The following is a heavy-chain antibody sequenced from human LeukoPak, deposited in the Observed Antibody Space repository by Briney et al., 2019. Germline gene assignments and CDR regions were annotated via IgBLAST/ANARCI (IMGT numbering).Heavy chain of an antibody. D-gene: IGHD6-13*01. CDR2: IYPGDSDT. CDR3: ARHPIAAGGAYNWFDP. J-gene: IGHJ5*02. V-gene: IGHV5-51*01. CDR1: GYSFTSYW. Sequence: GESLKISCKGSGYSFTSYWIGWVRQMPGKGLEWMGIIYPGDSDTRYSPSFQGQVTISADKSISTAYLQWISLKASDTAMYYCARHPIAAGGAYNWFDPWGQGTLVTVSS.